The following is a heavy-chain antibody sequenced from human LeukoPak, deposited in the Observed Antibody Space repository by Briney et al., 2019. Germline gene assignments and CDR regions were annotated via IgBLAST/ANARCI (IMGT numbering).Heavy chain of an antibody. CDR1: GFTFSDFF. Sequence: GSLRLSCAASGFTFSDFFMTWIRQAPGKGLEWVSFIYSGGSTYYSDSVKGRFTISRDNSKNTLYLQMNSLRAEDTAVYYCVKGQTTMTLWGQGTLVTVSS. V-gene: IGHV3-53*01. CDR2: IYSGGST. D-gene: IGHD3-22*01. J-gene: IGHJ4*02. CDR3: VKGQTTMTL.